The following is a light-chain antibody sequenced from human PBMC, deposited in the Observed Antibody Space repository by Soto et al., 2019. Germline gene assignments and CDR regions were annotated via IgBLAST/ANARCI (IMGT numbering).Light chain of an antibody. CDR2: GAS. V-gene: IGKV3-15*01. J-gene: IGKJ1*01. CDR3: QQDNNWPPWT. CDR1: QSVSSN. Sequence: EIVMAKSPATLSVSLVERATLSCRASQSVSSNLAWYQQKPGQAPRLLIYGASTRATVIPARFSGSGSGTEFTLTISSLQSEDFAIYYCQQDNNWPPWTVGQGTNVEIK.